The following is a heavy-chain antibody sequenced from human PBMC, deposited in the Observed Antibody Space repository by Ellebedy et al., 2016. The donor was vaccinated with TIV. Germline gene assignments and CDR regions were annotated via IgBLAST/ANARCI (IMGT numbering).Heavy chain of an antibody. J-gene: IGHJ3*02. Sequence: GESLKISCAASAFGFSTYTMNWVRQASGKGLEWVSSISSSSYYIYYADSAKGRFTISRANAKNSLYLHMTSLRVEDTAVYYCAKSTVVNPEGDAYDIWGQGTEVTVSS. CDR1: AFGFSTYT. CDR3: AKSTVVNPEGDAYDI. V-gene: IGHV3-21*06. D-gene: IGHD4-23*01. CDR2: ISSSSYYI.